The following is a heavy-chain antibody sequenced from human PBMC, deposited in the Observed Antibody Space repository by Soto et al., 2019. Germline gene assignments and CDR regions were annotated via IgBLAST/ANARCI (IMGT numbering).Heavy chain of an antibody. CDR2: IYYSGST. D-gene: IGHD3-9*01. CDR1: GGSISSYY. Sequence: SETLSLTCTVPGGSISSYYWSWIRQPPGKGLEWIGYIYYSGSTNYNPSLKSRVTISVDTSKNQFSLKLSSVTAADTAVYYCARAAYYDILTGVPGPFDYWGQGTLVTVS. J-gene: IGHJ4*02. CDR3: ARAAYYDILTGVPGPFDY. V-gene: IGHV4-59*01.